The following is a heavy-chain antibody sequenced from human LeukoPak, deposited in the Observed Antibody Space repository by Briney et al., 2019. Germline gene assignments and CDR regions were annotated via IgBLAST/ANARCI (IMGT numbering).Heavy chain of an antibody. V-gene: IGHV5-51*01. CDR3: ARPSVDAAMIDY. J-gene: IGHJ4*02. D-gene: IGHD5-18*01. Sequence: GESLHISCTGSGYSFITYWIAWVRPMPGKRLELMGIIYPSESPTRYRTSFQCQVTISADQSITTAYLQWSSLKASDTVVYYCARPSVDAAMIDYWGQGTLGTVCS. CDR1: GYSFITYW. CDR2: IYPSESPT.